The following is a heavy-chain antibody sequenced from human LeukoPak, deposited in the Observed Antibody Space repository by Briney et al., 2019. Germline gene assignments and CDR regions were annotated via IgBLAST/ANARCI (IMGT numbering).Heavy chain of an antibody. J-gene: IGHJ6*02. CDR1: GFTFSSYA. V-gene: IGHV3-30-3*01. CDR2: ISYDGSNK. D-gene: IGHD3-10*01. CDR3: AREADYGSGREYYYYYGMDV. Sequence: GGSLRLSCAASGFTFSSYAMHWVRQAPGKGLEWVAVISYDGSNKYYADSVKGRFTISRDNSKNTLYLQMNSLRAEDTAVYYCAREADYGSGREYYYYYGMDVWGQGTTVTVSS.